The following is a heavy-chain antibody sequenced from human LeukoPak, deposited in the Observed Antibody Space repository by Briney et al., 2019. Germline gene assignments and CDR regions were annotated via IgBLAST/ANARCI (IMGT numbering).Heavy chain of an antibody. Sequence: KPSETLSLTCTVSGGSITSYYWSWIRQSAGKGLEWIGRIYSGGSTDYNPSLKSRVAISVDTSKNQFSLKLSSVTAADTAVYYCASSFNGGYCSSTSCYNRFDYWGQGTLVTVSS. CDR3: ASSFNGGYCSSTSCYNRFDY. CDR2: IYSGGST. J-gene: IGHJ4*02. CDR1: GGSITSYY. V-gene: IGHV4-4*07. D-gene: IGHD2-2*02.